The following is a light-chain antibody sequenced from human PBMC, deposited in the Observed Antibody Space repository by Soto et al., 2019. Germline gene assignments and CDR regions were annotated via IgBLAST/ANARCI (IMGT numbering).Light chain of an antibody. V-gene: IGKV2-28*01. CDR2: LGS. J-gene: IGKJ5*01. CDR1: QSLLHHSGYTY. CDR3: MQALQTPIT. Sequence: DIVMTQSPLSLPVTPGEAASISCRSSQSLLHHSGYTYLEWYLQKPGQSPQILIYLGSNRASGVPDRFSGSGSGTDFTLKISRVEAEDVGVYYCMQALQTPITFGQGTRLEIK.